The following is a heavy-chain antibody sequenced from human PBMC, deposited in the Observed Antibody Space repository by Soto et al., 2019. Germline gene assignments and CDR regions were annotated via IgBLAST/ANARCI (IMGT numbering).Heavy chain of an antibody. D-gene: IGHD3-22*01. CDR3: ARDQDVSNYHGMDV. CDR1: GGTFSSYA. J-gene: IGHJ6*02. V-gene: IGHV1-69*12. CDR2: IIPIFGTA. Sequence: QVQLVQSGAEVKKPGSSVKVSCKASGGTFSSYAISWVRQAPGQGLEWMGGIIPIFGTANYAQKFQGRVTITADESTSTAYMELNSLRSEDTAVYYCARDQDVSNYHGMDVWGQGTTVTVSS.